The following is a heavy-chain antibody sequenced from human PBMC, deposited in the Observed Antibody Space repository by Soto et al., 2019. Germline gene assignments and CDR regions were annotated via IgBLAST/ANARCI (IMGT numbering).Heavy chain of an antibody. CDR3: ARARIGEVVVPAAISNWFDP. Sequence: SETLSLTCAVYGGSFSGYYWSWIRQPPGKGLEWIGEINHSGSTNYNPSLKSQVTISVDTSKNQFSLKLSSVTAADTAVYYCARARIGEVVVPAAISNWFDPWGQGTLVTVSS. CDR1: GGSFSGYY. D-gene: IGHD2-2*01. V-gene: IGHV4-34*01. J-gene: IGHJ5*02. CDR2: INHSGST.